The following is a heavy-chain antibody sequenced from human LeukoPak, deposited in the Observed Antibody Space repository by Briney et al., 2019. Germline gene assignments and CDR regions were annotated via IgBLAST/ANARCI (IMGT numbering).Heavy chain of an antibody. CDR2: LQQDGGAK. Sequence: PGGSLRLSCAASVSTLSTHWMTWVRQPPGKGLEWVASLQQDGGAKHYVDSVKGRFTISRDNANNSLYLQMNSLRAEDTAVYYCARDSRGTVVSYWGQGTLVTVSS. D-gene: IGHD2-15*01. J-gene: IGHJ4*02. CDR3: ARDSRGTVVSY. CDR1: VSTLSTHW. V-gene: IGHV3-7*05.